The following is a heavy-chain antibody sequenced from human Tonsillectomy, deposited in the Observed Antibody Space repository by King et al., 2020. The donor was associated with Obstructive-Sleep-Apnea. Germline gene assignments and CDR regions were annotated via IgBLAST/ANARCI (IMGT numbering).Heavy chain of an antibody. CDR1: GYSCTNYW. V-gene: IGHV5-10-1*01. Sequence: VQLVESGAEVKKPGESLRISCKGSGYSCTNYWLTWVLQMPGNGLDSMGRIDPSDSYTDYSPSFQGHVPISADKSISTAYLQWSSLKASDTAMYYCARLRYDSNGYYYGDYWGQGTLVTVSS. J-gene: IGHJ4*02. CDR3: ARLRYDSNGYYYGDY. D-gene: IGHD3-22*01. CDR2: IDPSDSYT.